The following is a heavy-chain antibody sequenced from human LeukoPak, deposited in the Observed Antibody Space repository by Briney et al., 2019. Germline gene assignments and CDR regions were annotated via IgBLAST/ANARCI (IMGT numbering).Heavy chain of an antibody. D-gene: IGHD2-21*02. V-gene: IGHV4-31*03. CDR3: ARAGVTPNTYGFDY. J-gene: IGHJ4*02. CDR1: GGSISSGGYY. Sequence: SETLSLTCTVSGGSISSGGYYWSWIRQHPGKGLEWVGYIYYSGSTYYNPSLKSRVTISVDTSKNQFSLKLSSVTAADTAVYYCARAGVTPNTYGFDYWGQGTLVTVSS. CDR2: IYYSGST.